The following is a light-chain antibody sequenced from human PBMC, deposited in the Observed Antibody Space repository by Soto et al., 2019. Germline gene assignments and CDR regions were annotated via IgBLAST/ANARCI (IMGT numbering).Light chain of an antibody. Sequence: EIVLTQSQGTLSLSPCERATLSCSASQSIITNYLAWYRQKPGQAPRLLIYAASSRATGIPDRFSGSGSGTDFTLTISRLEPEDFAVYYCHQYGTSVGTFGQGTKVDI. CDR3: HQYGTSVGT. CDR1: QSIITNY. J-gene: IGKJ1*01. V-gene: IGKV3-20*01. CDR2: AAS.